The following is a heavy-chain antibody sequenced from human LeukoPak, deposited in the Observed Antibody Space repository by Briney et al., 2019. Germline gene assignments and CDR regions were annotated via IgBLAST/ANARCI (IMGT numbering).Heavy chain of an antibody. J-gene: IGHJ4*02. CDR1: GFSFSNAR. V-gene: IGHV3-15*01. CDR2: IKAKAAGETT. D-gene: IGHD1-1*01. CDR3: TDKDLNTNWDH. Sequence: GGSLRLSCAASGFSFSNARMTWVRQAPGKGLEWVGRIKAKAAGETTDYAAPVKGRFTISRDDSKNTLFLQMNSLKIEDTAVYYCTDKDLNTNWDHWGQGPLVTVSS.